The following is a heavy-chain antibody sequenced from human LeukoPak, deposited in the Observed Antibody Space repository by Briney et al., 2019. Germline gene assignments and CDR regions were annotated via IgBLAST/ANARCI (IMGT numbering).Heavy chain of an antibody. CDR1: GGTFSSYA. D-gene: IGHD3-22*01. Sequence: ASVKVSCKASGGTFSSYAISWVRQAPGQGLEWMGGIIPIFGTANYAQKFQGRVTITADESTSTAYMELSSLRSEDTAVYYCASPYYYDSSPTGGFDPWGQGTLVTVSS. CDR2: IIPIFGTA. V-gene: IGHV1-69*13. J-gene: IGHJ5*02. CDR3: ASPYYYDSSPTGGFDP.